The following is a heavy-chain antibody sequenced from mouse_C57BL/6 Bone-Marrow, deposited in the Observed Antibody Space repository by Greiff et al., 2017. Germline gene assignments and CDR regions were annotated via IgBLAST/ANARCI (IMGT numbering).Heavy chain of an antibody. CDR2: IDPSDSYT. CDR1: GYTFTSYW. V-gene: IGHV1-69*01. CDR3: AKGDGYRFAY. D-gene: IGHD2-3*01. J-gene: IGHJ3*01. Sequence: QVQLQQPGAELVMPGASVKLSCKASGYTFTSYWMHWVKQRPGQGLEWIGEIDPSDSYTNYNQKFKGNSTLNVDKSSSTAYMQLRSLTSEDSAVYYCAKGDGYRFAYWGQGTLVTVSA.